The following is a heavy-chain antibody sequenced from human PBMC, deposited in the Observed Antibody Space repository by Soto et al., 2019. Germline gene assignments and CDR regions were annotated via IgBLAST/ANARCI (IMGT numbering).Heavy chain of an antibody. CDR3: ARGPHYSNHDY. J-gene: IGHJ4*02. D-gene: IGHD4-4*01. CDR2: TYSGGTT. CDR1: GFTDSSKY. V-gene: IGHV3-53*01. Sequence: EVQLVESGGGLIQPGGSLRLSCAASGFTDSSKYMSWVRQAPGKGLEWVSVTYSGGTTDYADSVKGRFTISRDNSKNTLYLQMKSLRAEDTAVYYCARGPHYSNHDYWGQGTLVTVSS.